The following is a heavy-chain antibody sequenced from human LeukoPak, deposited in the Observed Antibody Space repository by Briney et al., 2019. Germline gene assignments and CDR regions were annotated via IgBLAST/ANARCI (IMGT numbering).Heavy chain of an antibody. CDR1: GFTVSSNY. D-gene: IGHD5-18*01. V-gene: IGHV3-66*01. CDR3: ARGTTWIQLWTPPHY. J-gene: IGHJ4*02. CDR2: IYSGGST. Sequence: GGSLRLSCAASGFTVSSNYMSWVRQAPGKGLEWVSVIYSGGSTYYADSVKGRFTISRDNSKNTLYLQMNSLRAEDTVVYYCARGTTWIQLWTPPHYWGQGTLVTVSS.